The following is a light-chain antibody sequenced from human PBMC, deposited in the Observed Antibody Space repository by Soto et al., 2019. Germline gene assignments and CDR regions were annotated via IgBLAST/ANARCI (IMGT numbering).Light chain of an antibody. V-gene: IGLV2-14*01. Sequence: SGLTPPGSVSGSPGHSITISCTGTSSDVGGYNYVSWYQQHPGKAPKLMIYDVSNRPSGVSNRFSGSKSGNTASLTISGLQAEDEADYYCSSYTSSSTFEVFGTGTKVTVL. CDR2: DVS. CDR3: SSYTSSSTFEV. CDR1: SSDVGGYNY. J-gene: IGLJ1*01.